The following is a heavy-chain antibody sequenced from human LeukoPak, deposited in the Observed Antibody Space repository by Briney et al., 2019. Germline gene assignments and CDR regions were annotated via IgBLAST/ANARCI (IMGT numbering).Heavy chain of an antibody. J-gene: IGHJ4*02. CDR3: ARDVGNTGWYTFDY. CDR1: GDSVSSNNGA. Sequence: SQTLSLTCDISGDSVSSNNGAWNWIRQSPSRGLEWLGRTYYRSKWYIDYAGSLNGRITISPDTSKNQFSLHLNSVTPEDTAVYYCARDVGNTGWYTFDYWGQGILVTVSS. CDR2: TYYRSKWYI. D-gene: IGHD6-19*01. V-gene: IGHV6-1*01.